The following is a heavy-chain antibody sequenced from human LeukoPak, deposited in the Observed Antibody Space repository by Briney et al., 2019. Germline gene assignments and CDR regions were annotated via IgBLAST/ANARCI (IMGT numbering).Heavy chain of an antibody. J-gene: IGHJ4*02. D-gene: IGHD1-26*01. Sequence: GWSLRLSCAASGFTFSSYAMSWVRQAPGKGLEWVSAIRGSGDRTHYADSVKGRFTISRDNSKNTLYLQMNSLRAEDTAVYYCAKEYTGTFSPFPSYFDNWGQGTLVTVSS. CDR2: IRGSGDRT. CDR3: AKEYTGTFSPFPSYFDN. CDR1: GFTFSSYA. V-gene: IGHV3-23*01.